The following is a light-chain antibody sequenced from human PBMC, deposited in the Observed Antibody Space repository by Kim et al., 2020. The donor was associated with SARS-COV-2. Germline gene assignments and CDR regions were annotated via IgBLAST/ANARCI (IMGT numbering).Light chain of an antibody. Sequence: DIVMTQSPDSLAVSLGERVTINCKSSQSVLYSSNNKNYLAWYQQKPGQPPKLLIYWASTRESGVPDRFSGSGSGTDFTLTISSLQAEDVAVYYCQQYYSTPYTFVQGTKLEI. V-gene: IGKV4-1*01. CDR1: QSVLYSSNNKNY. J-gene: IGKJ2*01. CDR3: QQYYSTPYT. CDR2: WAS.